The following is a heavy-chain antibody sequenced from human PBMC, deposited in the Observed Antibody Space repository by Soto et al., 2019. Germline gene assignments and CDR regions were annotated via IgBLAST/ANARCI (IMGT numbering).Heavy chain of an antibody. CDR1: GFTFSSYA. V-gene: IGHV3-23*01. CDR3: AKDELLRFLEWLFTVLDY. J-gene: IGHJ4*02. Sequence: EVQLLESGGGLVQPGGSLRLSCAASGFTFSSYAMSWVRQAPGKGLEWVSAISGSGGSTYYADSVKGRFTISRDNSKNTLYLQKNSLRAEDTAVYYCAKDELLRFLEWLFTVLDYWGQGTLVTVSS. D-gene: IGHD3-3*01. CDR2: ISGSGGST.